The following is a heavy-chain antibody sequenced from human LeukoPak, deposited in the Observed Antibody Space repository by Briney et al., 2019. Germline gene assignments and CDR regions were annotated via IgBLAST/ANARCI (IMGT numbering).Heavy chain of an antibody. J-gene: IGHJ4*02. D-gene: IGHD5-24*01. CDR2: ISREGRNK. CDR3: ARDHDLEMIARRGFDF. Sequence: PGGSLRLSCTASGYTFSSYAMQWVRQAPGKGLEWVAVISREGRNKYYADPVKGRFSISRDNSKNTLSLQMSSLRAEDTAIYYCARDHDLEMIARRGFDFWGQGTLVTVSS. V-gene: IGHV3-30*04. CDR1: GYTFSSYA.